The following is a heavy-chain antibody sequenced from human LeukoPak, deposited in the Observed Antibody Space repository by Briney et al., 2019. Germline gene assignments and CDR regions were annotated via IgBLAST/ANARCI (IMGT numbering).Heavy chain of an antibody. J-gene: IGHJ5*02. CDR2: INPSGGST. Sequence: ASVKVSCKASGYTFTSYYMHWVRQAPGQGLEWMGIINPSGGSTSYAQKFQGRVTMTRDTSTSTVYMELSSLRSEDTAVYYCARGSYGEGAVRNNWFDPWGQGTPVTVSS. CDR1: GYTFTSYY. D-gene: IGHD4-17*01. CDR3: ARGSYGEGAVRNNWFDP. V-gene: IGHV1-46*01.